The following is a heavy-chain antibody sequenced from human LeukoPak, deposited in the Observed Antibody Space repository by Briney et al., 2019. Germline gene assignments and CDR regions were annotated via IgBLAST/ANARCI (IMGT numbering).Heavy chain of an antibody. CDR1: GGTFSSYA. V-gene: IGHV1-69*05. CDR3: ARGGSGFGELLSPYYMDV. CDR2: IIPIFGTA. J-gene: IGHJ6*03. D-gene: IGHD3-10*01. Sequence: GASVKVSCKASGGTFSSYAISWVRQAPGQGLEWMGGIIPIFGTANYAQKFQGRVTITTDESTSTAYMELSSLRSEDTAVYYCARGGSGFGELLSPYYMDVWGQGTTVTVSS.